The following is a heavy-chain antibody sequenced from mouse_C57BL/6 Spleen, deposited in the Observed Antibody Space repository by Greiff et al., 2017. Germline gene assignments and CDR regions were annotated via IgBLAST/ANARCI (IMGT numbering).Heavy chain of an antibody. J-gene: IGHJ3*01. V-gene: IGHV5-6*01. D-gene: IGHD2-4*01. Sequence: EVMLVESGGDLVKPGGSLKLSCAASGFTFSSYGMSWVRQTPDKRLEWVATISSGGSYTYYPDSVKGRFTISRDNAKNTLYLQMSSLKSEDTAMYYCARHGGVWGLRRRTWFAYWGQGTLVTVSA. CDR3: ARHGGVWGLRRRTWFAY. CDR2: ISSGGSYT. CDR1: GFTFSSYG.